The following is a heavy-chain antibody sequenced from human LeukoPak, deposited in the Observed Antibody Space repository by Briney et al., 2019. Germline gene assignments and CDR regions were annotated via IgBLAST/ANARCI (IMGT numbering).Heavy chain of an antibody. D-gene: IGHD2-2*01. CDR3: ARSVPDCSSTSCYWVGAFDI. CDR2: IYYSGST. CDR1: GGSISSYY. V-gene: IGHV4-59*01. J-gene: IGHJ3*02. Sequence: SETLSLTCTVSGGSISSYYWSWLRQPPGKGLEWIGYIYYSGSTNYNPSLKSRVTISVDTSKNQFSLKLSSVTAADTAVYYCARSVPDCSSTSCYWVGAFDIWGQGTMVTVSS.